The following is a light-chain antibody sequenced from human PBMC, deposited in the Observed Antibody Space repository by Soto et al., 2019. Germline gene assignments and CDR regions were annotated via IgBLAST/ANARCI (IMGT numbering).Light chain of an antibody. CDR1: QGIGTW. CDR2: AAS. V-gene: IGKV1-12*01. Sequence: DIQMTQSPSSVSASVGDRVTITCRASQGIGTWLAWYQQKAGKAPNLLIYAASSLQSGVPPRFSGSGSGTDFSLTISSLQTEDFATYYCLSANSFPRTFGQGTKLEMK. CDR3: LSANSFPRT. J-gene: IGKJ2*01.